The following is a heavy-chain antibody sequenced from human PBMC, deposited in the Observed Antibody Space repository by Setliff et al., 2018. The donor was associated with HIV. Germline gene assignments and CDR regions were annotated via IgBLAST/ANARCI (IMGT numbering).Heavy chain of an antibody. CDR2: INHSGIT. Sequence: LSLTCAVYGASFSGYYWAWIRQSPGTGLEWIGEINHSGITNYNPTLKSRVTISTDTSKNQFSLRLNSVTAADTAVYYCARVRLRVPPSIFDYWGQGALVTVSS. J-gene: IGHJ4*02. D-gene: IGHD2-2*01. V-gene: IGHV4-34*01. CDR3: ARVRLRVPPSIFDY. CDR1: GASFSGYY.